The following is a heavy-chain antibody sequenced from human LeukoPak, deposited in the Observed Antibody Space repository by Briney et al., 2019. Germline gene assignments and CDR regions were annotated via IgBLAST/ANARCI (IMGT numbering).Heavy chain of an antibody. CDR3: ARGGYYDSSGSLSY. Sequence: GGSLRLSCAASGFTVSSNYMSWVRQAPGKGLEWVSVIYSGGSTYYADSVKGRFTIFRDNSKNTLYLQMNSLRAEDTAVYYCARGGYYDSSGSLSYWGQGTLVTVSS. D-gene: IGHD3-22*01. V-gene: IGHV3-53*01. CDR1: GFTVSSNY. J-gene: IGHJ4*02. CDR2: IYSGGST.